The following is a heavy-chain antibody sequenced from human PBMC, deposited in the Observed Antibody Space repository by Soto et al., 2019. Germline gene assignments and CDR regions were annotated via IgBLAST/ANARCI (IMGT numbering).Heavy chain of an antibody. CDR1: GFTFSSYW. D-gene: IGHD6-19*01. CDR3: ARVGRSSGSLGY. J-gene: IGHJ4*02. CDR2: IKQDGSEK. V-gene: IGHV3-7*01. Sequence: EVQLVESGGGLVQPGGSLRLSCAASGFTFSSYWMTWVCQAPGKGLEWVANIKQDGSEKYYVDSVKGRFTISRDNAKNSLYLRMNSLRAEETAVYYCARVGRSSGSLGYWGQGTLVTVSS.